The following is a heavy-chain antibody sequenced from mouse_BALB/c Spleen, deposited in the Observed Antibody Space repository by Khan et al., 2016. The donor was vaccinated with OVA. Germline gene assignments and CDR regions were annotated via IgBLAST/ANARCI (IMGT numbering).Heavy chain of an antibody. Sequence: EVQLQESGPGLVKPSQSLSLTCTVTGYSITSGYGWNWIRQFPGNKLEWMGYISYSGSTNYNPSLQSRIPITRDTSKNQFFLQLNSVTTEDTSTYYCDRTARIKYWGQGTTLTVSS. D-gene: IGHD1-2*01. CDR2: ISYSGST. CDR3: DRTARIKY. V-gene: IGHV3-2*02. J-gene: IGHJ2*01. CDR1: GYSITSGYG.